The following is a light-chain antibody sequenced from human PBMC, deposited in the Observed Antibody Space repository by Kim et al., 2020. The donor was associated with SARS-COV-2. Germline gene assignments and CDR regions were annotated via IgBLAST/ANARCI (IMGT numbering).Light chain of an antibody. V-gene: IGLV2-8*01. CDR1: STDFPTYNY. CDR3: TSHANDNYV. Sequence: PRHSVTISCSGTSTDFPTYNYVSWYQQHPGKAPKLIIYEITKRPSGVPDRFSGSKSGDTASLTVSGLQAEDEADYYCTSHANDNYVFGTGTKVTVL. CDR2: EIT. J-gene: IGLJ1*01.